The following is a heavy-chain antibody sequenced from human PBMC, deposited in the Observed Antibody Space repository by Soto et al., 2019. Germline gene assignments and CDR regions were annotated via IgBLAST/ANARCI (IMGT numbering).Heavy chain of an antibody. Sequence: QVQLVQSGTEVKKPGASVKVSCKASGYTFSNFGLSWVRQAPGQGLVWMGWISPSNGQTIYAQNFHGRVTMTTDTSTATDQMELRSLISDDTAVYYCARVIMIFGVANLGSSFDYWDQGTRVTVSA. V-gene: IGHV1-18*01. CDR3: ARVIMIFGVANLGSSFDY. CDR1: GYTFSNFG. D-gene: IGHD3-3*01. J-gene: IGHJ4*02. CDR2: ISPSNGQT.